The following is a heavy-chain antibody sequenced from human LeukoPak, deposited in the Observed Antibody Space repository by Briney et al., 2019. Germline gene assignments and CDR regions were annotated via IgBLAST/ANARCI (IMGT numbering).Heavy chain of an antibody. J-gene: IGHJ4*02. CDR1: GFTFSSYA. D-gene: IGHD4-17*01. CDR2: ISDRGGTT. V-gene: IGHV3-23*01. CDR3: AVWYGDFFDY. Sequence: PGGSLRLSCAASGFTFSSYAMAWVRQAPGKGLEWVSGISDRGGTTYYADSVEGRFTISRDNSKNTLYLQMNSLRAEDTAVYYCAVWYGDFFDYWGQGTLVTVSS.